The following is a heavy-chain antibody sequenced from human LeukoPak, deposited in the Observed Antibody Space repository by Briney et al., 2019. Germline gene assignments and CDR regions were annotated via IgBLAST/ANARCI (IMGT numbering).Heavy chain of an antibody. CDR3: ARRTGATAGFDC. J-gene: IGHJ4*02. Sequence: SETLSLTCTVSGGSISSNSYYWGWIRQPPGKGLEWIGSIYYSGSTYYNPSLKSRVTISVDTSKNQFSLKLSSVTAADTAVYYCARRTGATAGFDCWGQGTLVTVSS. CDR2: IYYSGST. V-gene: IGHV4-39*01. CDR1: GGSISSNSYY. D-gene: IGHD1-26*01.